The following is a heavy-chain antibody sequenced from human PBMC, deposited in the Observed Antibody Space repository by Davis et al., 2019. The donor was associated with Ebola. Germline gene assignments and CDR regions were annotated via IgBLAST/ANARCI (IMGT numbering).Heavy chain of an antibody. D-gene: IGHD4-17*01. J-gene: IGHJ4*02. CDR2: ISGDGKKT. V-gene: IGHV3-74*01. CDR3: ARGSTTVTTPLDY. CDR1: GFTFSSYW. Sequence: GESLKISCAASGFTFSSYWMHWVRQAPGKGLVWVSRISGDGKKTNYADFVKGRVTISRDNAKNTLYLQMNSQRAEDTAVYYCARGSTTVTTPLDYWGQGTLVTVSS.